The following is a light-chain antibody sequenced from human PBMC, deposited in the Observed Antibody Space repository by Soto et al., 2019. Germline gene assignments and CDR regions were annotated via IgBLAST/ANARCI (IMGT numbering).Light chain of an antibody. V-gene: IGKV3-11*01. CDR3: QERSGWPRGT. CDR2: AAS. Sequence: EVVLTQSPATLSLSPGERATLSCRTSQYIDYNLAWSQQKPGQTPRLLILAASQRAAGVPARFRGSGSGTDFTLTISSLEPEDFAVYYCQERSGWPRGTFGGGTKVEIK. CDR1: QYIDYN. J-gene: IGKJ4*01.